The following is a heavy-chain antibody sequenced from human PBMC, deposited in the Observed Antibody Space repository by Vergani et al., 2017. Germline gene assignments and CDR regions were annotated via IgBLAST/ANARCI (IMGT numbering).Heavy chain of an antibody. Sequence: QVQLVQSGAEVKKPGSSVKVSCKASGGTFSSYAISWVRQAPGQGLEWMGGIIPIFGTANYAQKFQGRVTMTADESTITAYMELSSLSSEDPAVYYCARDGFAGEWVIPGYYYYYMAVWGKGTTVTVSS. CDR1: GGTFSSYA. V-gene: IGHV1-69*12. D-gene: IGHD3-10*01. CDR3: ARDGFAGEWVIPGYYYYYMAV. CDR2: IIPIFGTA. J-gene: IGHJ6*03.